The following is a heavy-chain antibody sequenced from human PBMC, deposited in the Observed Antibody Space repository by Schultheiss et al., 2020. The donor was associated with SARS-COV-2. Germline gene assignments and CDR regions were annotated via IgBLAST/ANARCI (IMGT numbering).Heavy chain of an antibody. CDR2: ISSSGSTI. D-gene: IGHD6-19*01. CDR3: AKDRTIAVAGTGDY. Sequence: GGSLRLSCAASGFTFSSYEMNWVRQAPGKGLEWVSYISSSGSTIYYADSVKGRFTISRDNSKNTLYLQMNSLRAEDTAVYYCAKDRTIAVAGTGDYWGQGTLVTVSS. CDR1: GFTFSSYE. J-gene: IGHJ4*02. V-gene: IGHV3-48*03.